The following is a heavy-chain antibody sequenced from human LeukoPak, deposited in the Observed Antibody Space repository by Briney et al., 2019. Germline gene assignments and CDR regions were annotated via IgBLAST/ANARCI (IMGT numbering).Heavy chain of an antibody. CDR2: IKQDGSEK. Sequence: GGALGPSCAASGFTFSSYWMSWVRPAPGKGLEWEAIIKQDGSEKYYVDSVKGRFTISRDNAKNSLYLQMNSLRAEDTALYYCAKDKSHSSWTSRFYYYAMDVWGQGTTVTVSS. D-gene: IGHD6-13*01. CDR3: AKDKSHSSWTSRFYYYAMDV. V-gene: IGHV3-7*03. J-gene: IGHJ6*02. CDR1: GFTFSSYW.